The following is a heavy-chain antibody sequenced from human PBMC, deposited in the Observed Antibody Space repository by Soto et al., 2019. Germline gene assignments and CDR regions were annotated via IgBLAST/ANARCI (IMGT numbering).Heavy chain of an antibody. Sequence: QVQLVQSGAEVKKPGASVKVSCTASGYTFTLYGITWVRQAPGQGLEWMGWVSPYNGNTNSAQRLQGRVTMTTDTSTSTAYMELRSLTSDDTAVYYCARGPHYYGSGSPSWSTADWGQGTLVTVSS. D-gene: IGHD3-10*01. CDR2: VSPYNGNT. CDR3: ARGPHYYGSGSPSWSTAD. J-gene: IGHJ4*02. V-gene: IGHV1-18*04. CDR1: GYTFTLYG.